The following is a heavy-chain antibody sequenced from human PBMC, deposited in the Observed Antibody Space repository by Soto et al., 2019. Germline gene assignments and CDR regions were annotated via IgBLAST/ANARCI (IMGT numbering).Heavy chain of an antibody. J-gene: IGHJ4*02. V-gene: IGHV3-15*01. Sequence: VHLVESGGGLVEPGGSLRLSCAASGFTLSDAWVSWVRQAPGKGLEWGCRIKSKTDGGKTDFPAPVKGRFSISRDDSKITLYLQVNGLKTEDTAVYYCATGRYYSGDWGHFDYWGQGTLVTVSS. CDR3: ATGRYYSGDWGHFDY. CDR1: GFTLSDAW. D-gene: IGHD2-21*02. CDR2: IKSKTDGGKT.